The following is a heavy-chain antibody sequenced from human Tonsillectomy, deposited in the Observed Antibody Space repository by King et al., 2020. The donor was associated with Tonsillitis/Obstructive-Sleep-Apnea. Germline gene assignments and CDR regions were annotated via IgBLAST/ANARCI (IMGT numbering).Heavy chain of an antibody. V-gene: IGHV1-8*01. CDR2: MNPNSGNT. CDR3: ARGRGGYCTTGVCQTPNWFDP. Sequence: VQLVESGAEVKKPGASVKVSCKASGYTFTSYDINWVRQATGQGLEWMGWMNPNSGNTGYAQKFQGRVTMTRNTSISTAYMELSSLRSEDTAVYYCARGRGGYCTTGVCQTPNWFDPWGQGTLVTVSS. D-gene: IGHD2-8*01. CDR1: GYTFTSYD. J-gene: IGHJ5*02.